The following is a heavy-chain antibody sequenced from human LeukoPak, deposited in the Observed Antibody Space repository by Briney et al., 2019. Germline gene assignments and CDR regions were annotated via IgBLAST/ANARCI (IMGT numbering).Heavy chain of an antibody. J-gene: IGHJ6*03. CDR1: GGSISSGSYY. CDR3: ARGVWFGEFQLGYYHYYMDV. Sequence: NPSETLSLTCTVSGGSISSGSYYWSWIRQPPGKGLEWIGYIDYRGSTNYNPSLKSRVTISVDTSENQFSLKLSSVTAADTAVYYCARGVWFGEFQLGYYHYYMDVWGKGTTVTVSS. V-gene: IGHV4-61*01. D-gene: IGHD3-10*01. CDR2: IDYRGST.